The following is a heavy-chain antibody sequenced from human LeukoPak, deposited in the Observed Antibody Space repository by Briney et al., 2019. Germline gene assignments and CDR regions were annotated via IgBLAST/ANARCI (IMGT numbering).Heavy chain of an antibody. J-gene: IGHJ5*02. Sequence: GGSLRLSCAASGFTFSSYSMNWVRQAPGKGLEWVSSISSSSSYIYYADSVKGRFTISRDTAKNSLYLQMNSLRAEDTAVYYCARVTSSGWSNWFDPWGQGTLVTVSS. CDR2: ISSSSSYI. CDR3: ARVTSSGWSNWFDP. CDR1: GFTFSSYS. V-gene: IGHV3-21*01. D-gene: IGHD6-19*01.